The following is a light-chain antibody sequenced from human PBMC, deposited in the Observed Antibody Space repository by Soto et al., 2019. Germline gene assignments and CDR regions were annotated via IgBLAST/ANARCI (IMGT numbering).Light chain of an antibody. Sequence: DIPMTQSPSSLSASVGDRVTITCQASQDISNYLNWYQQKPGKAPKLLIYDASNLETGVPSRFSGSGSGTDFTFTISSQQPEDIATDYCQQYDNRPLTFGGGTKVEIK. J-gene: IGKJ4*01. CDR1: QDISNY. V-gene: IGKV1-33*01. CDR3: QQYDNRPLT. CDR2: DAS.